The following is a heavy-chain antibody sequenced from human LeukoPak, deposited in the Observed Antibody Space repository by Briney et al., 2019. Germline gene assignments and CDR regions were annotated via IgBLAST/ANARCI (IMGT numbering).Heavy chain of an antibody. CDR1: GFSFPDSA. CDR3: AKKSGTSSSLDY. Sequence: GGSLRLSCAASGFSFPDSAMHWVRQAPGKGLEWVSVISWNSGTIVYADSVKGRFNISRDNAKNSLYLQMNSLRPDDTALYYCAKKSGTSSSLDYWGQGTLVTVSS. V-gene: IGHV3-9*01. J-gene: IGHJ4*02. CDR2: ISWNSGTI. D-gene: IGHD6-6*01.